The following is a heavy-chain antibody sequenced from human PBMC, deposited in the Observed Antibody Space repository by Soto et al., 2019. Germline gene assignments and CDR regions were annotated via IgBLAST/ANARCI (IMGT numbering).Heavy chain of an antibody. D-gene: IGHD6-25*01. CDR2: IYRGDAT. J-gene: IGHJ3*02. CDR1: GFRVSDNY. CDR3: ARDRSDSSRADSFDI. Sequence: PGGSLRLSCAVSGFRVSDNYMSLVRQSPGKGLEWVSVIYRGDATHYADSVKGRFTISRDNSKNTVYLQMNSLRAEDTAVYYCARDRSDSSRADSFDIWGQGTRVTVSS. V-gene: IGHV3-53*01.